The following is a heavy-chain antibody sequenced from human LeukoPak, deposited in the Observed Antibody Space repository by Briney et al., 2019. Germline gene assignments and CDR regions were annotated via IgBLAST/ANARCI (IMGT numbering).Heavy chain of an antibody. CDR3: ARGEVGATKFDY. CDR2: MNPNSGNT. D-gene: IGHD1-26*01. CDR1: GYTFTSYD. J-gene: IGHJ4*02. Sequence: ASVKVSCKASGYTFTSYDINWVRQATGQGLEWMGWMNPNSGNTGYAQKFQGRVTMTRNTSISTAYMELSSLRSEDTALYYCARGEVGATKFDYWGQGTLVTVSS. V-gene: IGHV1-8*01.